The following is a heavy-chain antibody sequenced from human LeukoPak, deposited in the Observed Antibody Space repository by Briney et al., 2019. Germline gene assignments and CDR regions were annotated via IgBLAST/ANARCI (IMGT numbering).Heavy chain of an antibody. V-gene: IGHV3-21*01. CDR3: ARSEGNIAVAAYYFDY. D-gene: IGHD6-19*01. CDR1: GFTFSSYS. CDR2: ISSSSYI. J-gene: IGHJ4*02. Sequence: GGSLRLSCAASGFTFSSYSMNWVRQAPGKGLEWVSSISSSSYIYYADSVKGRFTISRDNAKNSLYLQMNSLRAEDTAVYYCARSEGNIAVAAYYFDYWGQGTLVTVSS.